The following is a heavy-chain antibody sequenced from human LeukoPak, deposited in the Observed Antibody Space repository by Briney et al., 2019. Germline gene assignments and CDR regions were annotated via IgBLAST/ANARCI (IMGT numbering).Heavy chain of an antibody. CDR3: ARVGSEYLLLYFDY. D-gene: IGHD3-22*01. CDR1: GGSISSYY. Sequence: SETLSLTCTVSGGSISSYYWSWIRQPPGKGLEWIGYIYYSGSTNYNPSLKSRVTISVDTSKNQFSVKLSSVTAADTAVYYCARVGSEYLLLYFDYGGQGTLVTVSS. V-gene: IGHV4-59*08. J-gene: IGHJ4*02. CDR2: IYYSGST.